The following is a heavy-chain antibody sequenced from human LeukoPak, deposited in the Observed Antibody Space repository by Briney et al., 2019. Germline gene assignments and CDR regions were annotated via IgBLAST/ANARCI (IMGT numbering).Heavy chain of an antibody. CDR2: IIPNLGTT. D-gene: IGHD3-22*01. Sequence: SVRFSCKASGGTSNSHAISWVRQAPGQGLEWMGRIIPNLGTTNRAQNFQDRVTLTADKSTNTAYMELTSLTSDDTAVYYCATTNDGGGYQWGDFFDFWGQGTLVTVSS. CDR3: ATTNDGGGYQWGDFFDF. J-gene: IGHJ4*02. CDR1: GGTSNSHA. V-gene: IGHV1-69*04.